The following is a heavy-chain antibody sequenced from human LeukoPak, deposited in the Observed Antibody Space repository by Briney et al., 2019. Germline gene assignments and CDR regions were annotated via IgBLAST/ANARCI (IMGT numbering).Heavy chain of an antibody. CDR3: ARIPKEPWPGGYYYGMDV. V-gene: IGHV4-39*07. CDR2: INHSGST. D-gene: IGHD1-14*01. J-gene: IGHJ6*02. Sequence: NASETLSLTCTVSGVSISSSSYYWGWIRQPPGKGLEWIGEINHSGSTNYNPSLKSRVTISVDTSKNQFSLKLSSVTAADTAVYYCARIPKEPWPGGYYYGMDVWGQGTTVTVSS. CDR1: GVSISSSSYY.